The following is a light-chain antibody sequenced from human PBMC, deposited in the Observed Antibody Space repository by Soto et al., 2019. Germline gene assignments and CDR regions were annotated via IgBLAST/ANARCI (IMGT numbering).Light chain of an antibody. CDR2: DAS. V-gene: IGKV1-5*01. CDR1: QSISRW. J-gene: IGKJ1*01. Sequence: DIHMTQSPSTLSASVGDIVTITCRASQSISRWLAWYQQKPGKAPKVLIWDASSLQRGVPSRFSGSGSGTEFTLTISSLQPDDFATYYCQQYNGYSTWTFGQGTKVDIK. CDR3: QQYNGYSTWT.